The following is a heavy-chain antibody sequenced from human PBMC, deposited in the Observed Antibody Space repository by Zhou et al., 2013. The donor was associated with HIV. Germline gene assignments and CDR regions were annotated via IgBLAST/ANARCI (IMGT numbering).Heavy chain of an antibody. CDR3: ARDWIYGDYYYYYMDV. J-gene: IGHJ6*03. CDR2: IYLSGST. V-gene: IGHV4-4*07. D-gene: IGHD4-17*01. Sequence: QVQLQESGPGLVKPSETLSLTCTVSGGSISSYYWSWIRQPAGKGLEWIGRIYLSGSTNYNPSLKSRVTMSVDTSKNQFSLKLSSVTAADTAVYYCARDWIYGDYYYYYMDVWGKGTTVTVSS. CDR1: GGSISSYY.